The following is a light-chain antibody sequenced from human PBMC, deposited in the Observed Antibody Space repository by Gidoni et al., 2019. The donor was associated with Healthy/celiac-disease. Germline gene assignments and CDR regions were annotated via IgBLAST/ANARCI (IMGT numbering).Light chain of an antibody. CDR2: GAS. V-gene: IGKV3-15*01. Sequence: EILMTQSPATLSVSPGERATLSCRARQSVSSNLAWYQQKPGQAPRLLIYGASTRATGIPARFSGSGSGTEFTLTISSRQSEDFAVYYCQQYNNWPPNTFGQGTKLEIK. J-gene: IGKJ2*01. CDR1: QSVSSN. CDR3: QQYNNWPPNT.